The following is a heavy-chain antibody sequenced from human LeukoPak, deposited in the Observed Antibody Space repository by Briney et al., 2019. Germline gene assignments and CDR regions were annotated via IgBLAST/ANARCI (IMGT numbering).Heavy chain of an antibody. D-gene: IGHD3-10*01. V-gene: IGHV3-48*01. CDR1: GFTFGSYS. J-gene: IGHJ6*02. CDR3: ARDILLWFGELEGYYYYGMDV. Sequence: GGSLRLSCAASGFTFGSYSMNWVRQAPGKGLEWVSYISSSSSTIYYADSVKGRFTISRDNAKNSLYLQMNSLRAEDTAVYYCARDILLWFGELEGYYYYGMDVWGQGTTVTVSS. CDR2: ISSSSSTI.